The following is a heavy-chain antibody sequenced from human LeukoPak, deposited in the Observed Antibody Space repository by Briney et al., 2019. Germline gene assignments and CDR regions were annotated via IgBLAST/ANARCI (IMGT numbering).Heavy chain of an antibody. CDR3: LMGYCSGGSCYYCDY. D-gene: IGHD2-15*01. Sequence: GGSLRLSCAASGFTFDDYAMHWVRQAPGKGLEWVSLITGDGGSTYYADSMKGRFTISRENSKNSLYLQMNRLRTEDTDLYYCLMGYCSGGSCYYCDYWGQGTLVTVSS. CDR1: GFTFDDYA. CDR2: ITGDGGST. V-gene: IGHV3-43*02. J-gene: IGHJ4*02.